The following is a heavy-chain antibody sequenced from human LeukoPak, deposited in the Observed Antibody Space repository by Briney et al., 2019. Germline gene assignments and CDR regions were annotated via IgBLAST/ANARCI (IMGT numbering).Heavy chain of an antibody. V-gene: IGHV3-48*01. J-gene: IGHJ4*02. CDR2: ISSSSSTI. Sequence: QPGGSLRLSCAASGFTFSSYSMNWVRQAPGKGLEWVSYISSSSSTIYYADSVKGRFTISRDNAKNSLYLQMNSLRAEDTAVYYCARDPRGRGGYNTQDYYFDYWGQGTLVTVSS. CDR1: GFTFSSYS. CDR3: ARDPRGRGGYNTQDYYFDY. D-gene: IGHD5-24*01.